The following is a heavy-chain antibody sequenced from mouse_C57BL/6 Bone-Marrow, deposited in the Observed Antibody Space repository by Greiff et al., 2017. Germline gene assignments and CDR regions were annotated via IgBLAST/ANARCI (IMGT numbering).Heavy chain of an antibody. CDR3: AKLDY. V-gene: IGHV1-42*01. Sequence: VQLQQPGPELVKPGASVKISCKASGYSFTGYYMNWVKQSPEKSLEWIGEINPSTGVTTYNQKFKAKATLTVDKSSSTAYMQLKSLTSEGSAVYYCAKLDYWGQGTTLTVSS. CDR2: INPSTGVT. J-gene: IGHJ2*01. CDR1: GYSFTGYY.